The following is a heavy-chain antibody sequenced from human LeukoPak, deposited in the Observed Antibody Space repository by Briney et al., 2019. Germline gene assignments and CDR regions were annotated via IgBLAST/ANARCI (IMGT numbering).Heavy chain of an antibody. V-gene: IGHV5-51*01. CDR2: IYPGDSDT. D-gene: IGHD6-19*01. Sequence: GESLKISCKGSGYSFSSYWIGWVRQMPGKGLEWMGIIYPGDSDTRYSPSFQGQVTISADKSISTAYLQWSSLTASDTAMYYCARHRPYSSGWRHFDYWDQGTLVTVSS. J-gene: IGHJ4*02. CDR1: GYSFSSYW. CDR3: ARHRPYSSGWRHFDY.